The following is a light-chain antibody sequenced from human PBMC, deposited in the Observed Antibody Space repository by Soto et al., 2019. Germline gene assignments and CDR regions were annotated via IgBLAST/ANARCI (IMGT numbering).Light chain of an antibody. CDR2: DRD. V-gene: IGLV1-51*01. Sequence: QSVLTQPPSVSAAPGQKVTISCSGSSANIGSNYVSWYQHLPGTAPKLVIYDRDRRPSEIPDRFSGSKSGTSATLDITGLQTGDEADYYCGAWDGSLSVVLFGGGTKLNVL. J-gene: IGLJ2*01. CDR1: SANIGSNY. CDR3: GAWDGSLSVVL.